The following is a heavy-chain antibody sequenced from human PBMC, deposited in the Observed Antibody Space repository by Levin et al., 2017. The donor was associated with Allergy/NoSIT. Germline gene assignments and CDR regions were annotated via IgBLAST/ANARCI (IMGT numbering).Heavy chain of an antibody. J-gene: IGHJ4*02. CDR1: GGSISSGSYY. V-gene: IGHV4-61*02. D-gene: IGHD3-9*01. Sequence: SQTLSLTCTVSGGSISSGSYYWSWIRQPAGTGLEWIGRIYTSGSTNYNPSLKSRVTISVDTSKNQFSLKLSSVTAADTAVYYCARDLTHYDILTGYAEYYFDYWGQGTLVTVSS. CDR3: ARDLTHYDILTGYAEYYFDY. CDR2: IYTSGST.